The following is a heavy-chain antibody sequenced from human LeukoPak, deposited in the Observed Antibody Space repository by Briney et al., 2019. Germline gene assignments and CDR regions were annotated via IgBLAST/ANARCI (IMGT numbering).Heavy chain of an antibody. Sequence: SETLSLTCAVYGGSFSGYYWSWIRQPPGKGLEWIGEINHSGSTNYNPSLKSRVTISVDTSKNQFSLKLSSVTAADTAVYYCARGRGGCSGGSCRLGRRRYFDYWGQGTLVTVSS. D-gene: IGHD2-15*01. CDR3: ARGRGGCSGGSCRLGRRRYFDY. J-gene: IGHJ4*02. CDR1: GGSFSGYY. V-gene: IGHV4-34*01. CDR2: INHSGST.